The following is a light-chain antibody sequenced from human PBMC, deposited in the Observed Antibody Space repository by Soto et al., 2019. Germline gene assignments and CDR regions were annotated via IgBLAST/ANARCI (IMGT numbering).Light chain of an antibody. V-gene: IGKV3-15*01. CDR2: GAS. J-gene: IGKJ4*01. CDR1: QSVNSN. CDR3: QQSNDWPLS. Sequence: EIVMTQPPATLSVSPGERVTLSCRASQSVNSNLAWYQQNPGQAPRLLIYGASTRATGIPARFSGSGSGTEFTLTISSLQSEDFGVYYCQQSNDWPLSFGGGTKVDIK.